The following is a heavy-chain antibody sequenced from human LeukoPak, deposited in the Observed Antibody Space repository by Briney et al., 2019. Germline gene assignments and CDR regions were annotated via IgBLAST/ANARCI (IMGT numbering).Heavy chain of an antibody. J-gene: IGHJ5*02. CDR3: ARVPRSGDRFDP. D-gene: IGHD2-15*01. Sequence: ASVKVSCKTSGYSFIGYYIHWVRQAPGQGLEWMGWINPNSGGTNYAQKFQGRVTMTRNTFISTAYMELSSLKSEDTAVYYCARVPRSGDRFDPWGQGTLVTVSS. CDR1: GYSFIGYY. CDR2: INPNSGGT. V-gene: IGHV1-2*02.